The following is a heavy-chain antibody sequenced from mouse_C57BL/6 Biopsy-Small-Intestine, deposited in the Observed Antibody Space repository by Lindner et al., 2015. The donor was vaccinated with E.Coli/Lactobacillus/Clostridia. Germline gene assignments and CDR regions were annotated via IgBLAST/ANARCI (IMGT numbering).Heavy chain of an antibody. CDR2: IYPRDGRT. Sequence: VQLQESGPELVKPGTSVKLSCKASGYTFTSYDINWVRQRPGQGLEWIGWIYPRDGRTKYNEKFKDKATLTVDTSSRTAYMEVHSLTSEDSAVYFCAKQGYALDYWGQGTSVTVSS. CDR1: GYTFTSYD. V-gene: IGHV1-85*01. CDR3: AKQGYALDY. J-gene: IGHJ4*01.